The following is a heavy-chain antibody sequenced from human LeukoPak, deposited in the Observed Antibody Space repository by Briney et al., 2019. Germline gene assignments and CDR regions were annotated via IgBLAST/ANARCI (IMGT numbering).Heavy chain of an antibody. CDR1: GGSFSSGSYY. CDR3: ARDKLDIVIVPGRESSFYYYYYMDV. V-gene: IGHV4-61*02. D-gene: IGHD2-2*03. Sequence: ASETLSLTCTISGGSFSSGSYYWSWIRQPAGKGLEWIGRINTSGSTNDNPSLKCRVTMSVDTSKNQFSLKLRSVTAADTAVYYCARDKLDIVIVPGRESSFYYYYYMDVWGKGTTVTISS. CDR2: INTSGST. J-gene: IGHJ6*03.